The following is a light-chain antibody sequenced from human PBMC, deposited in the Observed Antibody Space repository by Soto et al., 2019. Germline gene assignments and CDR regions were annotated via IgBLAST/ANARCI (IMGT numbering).Light chain of an antibody. J-gene: IGKJ1*01. CDR1: QNINTW. V-gene: IGKV1-5*03. CDR3: QQYKTYSRT. Sequence: VQMTQSPSTLSASVGDRVTLTCRASQNINTWLAWFQQKPGKAPNLLIYKASSLQSGVPSRFSGSGSGTEFTLTISSLQPDDFATYYCQQYKTYSRTFGQGTKVDIK. CDR2: KAS.